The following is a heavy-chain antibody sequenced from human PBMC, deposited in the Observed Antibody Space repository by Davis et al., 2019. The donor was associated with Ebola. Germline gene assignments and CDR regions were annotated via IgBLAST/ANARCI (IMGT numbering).Heavy chain of an antibody. J-gene: IGHJ3*02. Sequence: KVSCKGSGYTFSRYWIGWVRQMPGKGLEWMGIIYPGDSDTRYSPSFQGQVTISADKSISTAYLQWSSLKASGTAMYYCARLGEPRGLGAFDIWGQGTMVTVSS. CDR3: ARLGEPRGLGAFDI. V-gene: IGHV5-51*01. CDR1: GYTFSRYW. CDR2: IYPGDSDT. D-gene: IGHD1-14*01.